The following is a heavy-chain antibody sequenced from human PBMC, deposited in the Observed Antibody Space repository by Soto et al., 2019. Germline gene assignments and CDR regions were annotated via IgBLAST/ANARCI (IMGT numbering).Heavy chain of an antibody. Sequence: SVKVSCKASGGTFSSYAISWVRQAPGQGLEWMGGIIPIFGTANYAQKFQGRVTITADESTSTAYMELSSLRSEDTAVYYCARGEVGYSSSPRYYYYGMDVWGQGTTVTVSS. CDR1: GGTFSSYA. V-gene: IGHV1-69*13. J-gene: IGHJ6*02. CDR2: IIPIFGTA. D-gene: IGHD6-6*01. CDR3: ARGEVGYSSSPRYYYYGMDV.